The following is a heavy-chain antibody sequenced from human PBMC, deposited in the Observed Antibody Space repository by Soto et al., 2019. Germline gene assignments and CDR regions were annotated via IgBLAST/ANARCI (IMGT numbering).Heavy chain of an antibody. CDR3: GKDRGVIYSYYGVDV. J-gene: IGHJ6*02. Sequence: PGGSLRLSCAASGFTFGRYGIHWVRQAPGKGLEWVAFISHDGNNEYYADSVKGRFTISRDNSKNALYLQMTSLRAEDTGVYYCGKDRGVIYSYYGVDVWGQGTTVTVSS. CDR1: GFTFGRYG. CDR2: ISHDGNNE. D-gene: IGHD3-10*01. V-gene: IGHV3-30*18.